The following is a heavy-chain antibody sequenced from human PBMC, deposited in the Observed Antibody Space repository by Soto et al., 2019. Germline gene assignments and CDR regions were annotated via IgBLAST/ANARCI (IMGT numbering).Heavy chain of an antibody. CDR1: GFTFSSYG. CDR2: ISYDGSNK. Sequence: VQLVESGGGVVQPGRSLRLSCAASGFTFSSYGMHWVRQAPGKGLEWVAVISYDGSNKNHADSVKGRFTISRDNSKNTLYLQMNSLRAEDTAVYYCAKPRGTTVTTDFDYWGQGTLVTVSS. J-gene: IGHJ4*02. CDR3: AKPRGTTVTTDFDY. V-gene: IGHV3-30*18. D-gene: IGHD4-17*01.